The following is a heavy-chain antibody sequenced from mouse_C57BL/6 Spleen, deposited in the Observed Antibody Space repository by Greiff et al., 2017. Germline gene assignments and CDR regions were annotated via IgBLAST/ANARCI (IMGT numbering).Heavy chain of an antibody. CDR2: IDPSDSYT. CDR3: ARLRNWAFAY. J-gene: IGHJ3*01. D-gene: IGHD4-1*01. Sequence: QVQLQQSGAELVKPGASVKMSCKASGYTFTSYWMHWVKQRPGQGLEWIGVIDPSDSYTNYNQKFKGKATLTVDTSSSTAYMQLSSLTSEDSAVYYCARLRNWAFAYWGQGTLVTVSA. V-gene: IGHV1-59*01. CDR1: GYTFTSYW.